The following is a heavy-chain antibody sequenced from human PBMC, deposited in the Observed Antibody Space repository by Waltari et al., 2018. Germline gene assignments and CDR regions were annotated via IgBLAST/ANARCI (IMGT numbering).Heavy chain of an antibody. CDR3: ARQLHIYYVDT. Sequence: EVQLVQSGAEVKQSGESLKISCQGSGYSFATHWIGWVRQMPGKGLEWMGTIYPGDSDTRDSPSFEGQGTISADKAINTAYLQWSSLKASDTAVYYCARQLHIYYVDTWGQGTRVTVSS. CDR2: IYPGDSDT. D-gene: IGHD3-16*01. V-gene: IGHV5-51*01. J-gene: IGHJ4*02. CDR1: GYSFATHW.